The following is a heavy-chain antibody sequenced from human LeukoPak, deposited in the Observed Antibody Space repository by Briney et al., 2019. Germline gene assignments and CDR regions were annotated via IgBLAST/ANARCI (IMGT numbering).Heavy chain of an antibody. J-gene: IGHJ2*01. CDR2: MNPNSGNT. D-gene: IGHD1-26*01. Sequence: ASVKVSCKASGYTFTSYDINWVRQATGQGLEWMRWMNPNSGNTGYAQKFQGRVTMTRNTSISTAYMELSSLRSEDTAVYYCARYEYSGSRSRKYWYFDLWGRGTLVTVSS. V-gene: IGHV1-8*01. CDR1: GYTFTSYD. CDR3: ARYEYSGSRSRKYWYFDL.